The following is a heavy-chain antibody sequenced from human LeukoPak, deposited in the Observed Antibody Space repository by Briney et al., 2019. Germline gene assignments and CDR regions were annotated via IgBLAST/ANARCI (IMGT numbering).Heavy chain of an antibody. CDR1: GYSFTSYW. CDR2: IYPGDSDT. CDR3: ARRKNSGSYPYYYYYMDV. J-gene: IGHJ6*03. Sequence: GESLKISCKGSGYSFTSYWIGWVRQMPGKGLEWMGIIYPGDSDTRYSPSFQGQVTISADKSISTAYLQWSSLKASDTAMYYCARRKNSGSYPYYYYYMDVWGKGTTVTVSS. V-gene: IGHV5-51*01. D-gene: IGHD1-26*01.